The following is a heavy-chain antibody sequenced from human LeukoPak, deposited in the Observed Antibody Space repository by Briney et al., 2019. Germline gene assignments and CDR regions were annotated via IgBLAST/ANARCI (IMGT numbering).Heavy chain of an antibody. D-gene: IGHD1-26*01. CDR2: IYYSGST. CDR3: AREWELTPAFDI. Sequence: SETLSLTCTVSGGSISSYYWSWIRQPPGKGLEWIGYIYYSGSTNYNPSLKSRVTISVDTSKNQFSLKLSSVTAADTAVYYCAREWELTPAFDIWGQGTMVTVSS. CDR1: GGSISSYY. V-gene: IGHV4-59*01. J-gene: IGHJ3*02.